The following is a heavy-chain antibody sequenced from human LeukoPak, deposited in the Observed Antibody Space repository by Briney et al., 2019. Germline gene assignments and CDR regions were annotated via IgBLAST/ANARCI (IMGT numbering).Heavy chain of an antibody. V-gene: IGHV4-59*01. D-gene: IGHD2-21*02. CDR3: AGAYCGGDCYLRQFDY. Sequence: SETQSLTCTVSGGSISSYYWSWIRQPPGKGLEWIGYIYYSGSTNYNPSLKSRVTISVDTSKNQFSLKLSSVTAADTAVYYCAGAYCGGDCYLRQFDYWGQGTLVTVSS. J-gene: IGHJ4*02. CDR1: GGSISSYY. CDR2: IYYSGST.